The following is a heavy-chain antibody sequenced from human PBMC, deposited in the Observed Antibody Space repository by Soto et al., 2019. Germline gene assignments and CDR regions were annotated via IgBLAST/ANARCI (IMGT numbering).Heavy chain of an antibody. CDR2: IWYDGSNK. CDR3: ARGQAQGPYLDY. Sequence: PXGSLIPSCAASGFTFSSYGMHLVGQAPGKGLEWVAVIWYDGSNKYYADSVKGRFTISRDNSKNTLYLQMNSLRAEDTAVYYCARGQAQGPYLDYWGQGTLVTVSS. J-gene: IGHJ4*02. CDR1: GFTFSSYG. V-gene: IGHV3-33*01.